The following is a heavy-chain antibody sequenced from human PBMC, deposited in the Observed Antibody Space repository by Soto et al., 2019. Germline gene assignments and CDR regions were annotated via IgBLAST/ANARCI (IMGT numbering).Heavy chain of an antibody. J-gene: IGHJ6*02. D-gene: IGHD3-10*01. CDR3: AAELGFGKLSVV. V-gene: IGHV1-69*01. CDR1: GDTFKNCV. CDR2: IIPLFGTT. Sequence: QVQVVQSGVEVMRPGSSVKISCKASGDTFKNCVISWVRKAPGQGLEWMGGIIPLFGTTDFAQRVQGRLTITTDESTTTAYMDLSRLRSEDTATYYCAAELGFGKLSVVWGQGTTVIVSS.